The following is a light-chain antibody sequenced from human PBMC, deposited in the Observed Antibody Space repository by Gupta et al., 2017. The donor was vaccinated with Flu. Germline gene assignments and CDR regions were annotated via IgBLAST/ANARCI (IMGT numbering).Light chain of an antibody. CDR1: DIGSKS. J-gene: IGLJ1*01. Sequence: SYVLTQTPAVSVAPGETARITCGGTDIGSKSVHWYQQRPGQAPVLVVYNDNVRPSGIPERFSDSKSENTAPLTISRVGAGDGANYTGQVWNTGSDYLVVFGAGTKVTVL. V-gene: IGLV3-21*02. CDR2: NDN. CDR3: QVWNTGSDYLVV.